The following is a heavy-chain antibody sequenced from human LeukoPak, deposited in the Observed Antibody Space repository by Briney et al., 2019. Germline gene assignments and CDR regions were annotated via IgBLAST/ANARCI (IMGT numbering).Heavy chain of an antibody. Sequence: GGSLRLSCAASGFTFSSYSMNWVRQAPGKGLEWVAFIRYDGSNKYYADSVKGRFTISRDNSKNTLYLQMNSLRAEDTAVYYVVATVVDFDYWGQGTLVTVSS. J-gene: IGHJ4*02. CDR3: VATVVDFDY. D-gene: IGHD4-23*01. CDR2: IRYDGSNK. CDR1: GFTFSSYS. V-gene: IGHV3-30*02.